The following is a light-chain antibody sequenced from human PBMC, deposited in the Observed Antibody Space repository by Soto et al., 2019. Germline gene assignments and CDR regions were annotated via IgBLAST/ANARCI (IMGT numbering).Light chain of an antibody. V-gene: IGKV1-27*01. CDR3: QEYNSVQFT. Sequence: DIQMTQSPSSLSASVGDRVTITCRASQGISNYLAWYQQKPGKVPKLLMYGASTLQSGVPSRFSGSGSGTDFTLTISSLQPEDVATFYRQEYNSVQFTFGPGTKVDIK. CDR1: QGISNY. CDR2: GAS. J-gene: IGKJ3*01.